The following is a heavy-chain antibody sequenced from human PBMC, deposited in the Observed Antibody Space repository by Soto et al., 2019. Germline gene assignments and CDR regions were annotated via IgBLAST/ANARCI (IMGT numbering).Heavy chain of an antibody. Sequence: SVKVSCKASGGTFSSYAISWVRQAPGQGLEWMGGIIPIFGTANYAQKFQGRVTITADESTSTAYMELSSLRSEDTAVYYCARAVDYCSGGSCYLYYYYYGMDVWGQGTTVTVSS. CDR1: GGTFSSYA. V-gene: IGHV1-69*13. D-gene: IGHD2-15*01. CDR3: ARAVDYCSGGSCYLYYYYYGMDV. J-gene: IGHJ6*02. CDR2: IIPIFGTA.